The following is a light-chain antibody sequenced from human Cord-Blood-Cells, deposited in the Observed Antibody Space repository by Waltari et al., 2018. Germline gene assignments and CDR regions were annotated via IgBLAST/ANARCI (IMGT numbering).Light chain of an antibody. CDR1: SSDVGSYNL. CDR2: EGS. V-gene: IGLV2-23*01. Sequence: QSALTQPASVSGSPGQSITISCTGTSSDVGSYNLVSWYQQHPGKAPKPMIYEGSKRPSGVSNCCAGYKSSNTASLTIAGLHAEDEADYYCCSYAGSSTRWVFGGGTKLTVL. CDR3: CSYAGSSTRWV. J-gene: IGLJ3*02.